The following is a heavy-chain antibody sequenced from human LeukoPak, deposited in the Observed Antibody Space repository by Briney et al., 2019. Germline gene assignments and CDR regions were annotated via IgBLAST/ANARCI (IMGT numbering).Heavy chain of an antibody. Sequence: GGSLRLSCAASGFTFSSYGMHWVRQAPGKGLEYVSAISSNGGSTYYANSVKGRFTISRDNSKNTLYLQMGSLRAEDMAVYYCARDPYSGSYVFGGVGPFDIWGQGTMVTVSS. CDR3: ARDPYSGSYVFGGVGPFDI. CDR1: GFTFSSYG. V-gene: IGHV3-64*01. D-gene: IGHD1-26*01. CDR2: ISSNGGST. J-gene: IGHJ3*02.